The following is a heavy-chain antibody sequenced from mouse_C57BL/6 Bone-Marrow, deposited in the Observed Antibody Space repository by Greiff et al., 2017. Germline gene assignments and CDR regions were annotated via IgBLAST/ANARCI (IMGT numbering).Heavy chain of an antibody. CDR2: IRLKSDNYAT. J-gene: IGHJ1*03. CDR1: GFTFSNYW. CDR3: TGGARYWYFDV. V-gene: IGHV6-3*01. Sequence: EVKLQESGGGLVQPGGSMKLSCVASGFTFSNYWMNWVRQSPEKGLEWVAQIRLKSDNYATHYAESVKGRFTISRDDSKSSVYLQMNNLRAEDTGIYYCTGGARYWYFDVWGTGTTVTVSS.